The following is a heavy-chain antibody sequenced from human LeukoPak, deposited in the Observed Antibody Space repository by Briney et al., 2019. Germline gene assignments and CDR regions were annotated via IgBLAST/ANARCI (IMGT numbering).Heavy chain of an antibody. CDR1: GYSFTSYW. V-gene: IGHV5-51*01. Sequence: VESLKISCKGSGYSFTSYWIGWVRQMPGKGLEWMGIIYPGDSDTRYSPSFQGQVTISADKSINTAYLQWRSLQASDTAMYYCARSYDSSGYPDYWGQGALVTVSS. CDR2: IYPGDSDT. J-gene: IGHJ4*02. D-gene: IGHD3-22*01. CDR3: ARSYDSSGYPDY.